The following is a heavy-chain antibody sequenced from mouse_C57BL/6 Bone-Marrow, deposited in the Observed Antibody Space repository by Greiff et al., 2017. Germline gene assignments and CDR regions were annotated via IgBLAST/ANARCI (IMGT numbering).Heavy chain of an antibody. V-gene: IGHV1-39*01. CDR3: ARGYDDDYAMDY. CDR2: INPNNGTT. J-gene: IGHJ4*01. Sequence: VQLQQSGPELVKPGASVKISCKASGYSFTDYNMNWVKQSNGKSLEWIGVINPNNGTTSYNQKFKGKATLTVDQSSSTAYMQLNILTSEDSAVYCGARGYDDDYAMDYWGQGTSVTVSS. CDR1: GYSFTDYN. D-gene: IGHD2-4*01.